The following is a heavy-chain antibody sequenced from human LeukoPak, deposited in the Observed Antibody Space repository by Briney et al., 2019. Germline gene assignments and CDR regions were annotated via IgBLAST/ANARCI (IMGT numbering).Heavy chain of an antibody. J-gene: IGHJ4*02. V-gene: IGHV3-21*01. CDR3: ARTFTGSNTHFDY. Sequence: GSLRLSCAASGFTFSSYSMNWVRQAPGKGLEWVSSISSSSSYIYYADSVKGRFTISRDNAKSSLYLQMNSLRAEDTAVYYCARTFTGSNTHFDYWGQGTLVTVSS. D-gene: IGHD1-26*01. CDR2: ISSSSSYI. CDR1: GFTFSSYS.